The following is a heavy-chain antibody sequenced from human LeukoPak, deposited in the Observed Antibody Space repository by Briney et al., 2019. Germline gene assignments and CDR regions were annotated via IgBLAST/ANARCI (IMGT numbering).Heavy chain of an antibody. CDR3: ARTLLPATRRAFHT. V-gene: IGHV4-61*02. D-gene: IGHD2-2*01. Sequence: KTSETVSRTCTVSGGSISSGSYYWSWIRQPAGKGLEWIGRISTSGRTNYNPSLESRVTISVDTSKNQFSLNLSSVTAADTAVYYCARTLLPATRRAFHTWGKGKMDSVSS. J-gene: IGHJ3*02. CDR2: ISTSGRT. CDR1: GGSISSGSYY.